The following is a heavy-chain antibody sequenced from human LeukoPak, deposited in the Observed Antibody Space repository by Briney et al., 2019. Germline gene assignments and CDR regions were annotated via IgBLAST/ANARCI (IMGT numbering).Heavy chain of an antibody. V-gene: IGHV3-33*01. CDR1: GFTFSSYG. J-gene: IGHJ4*02. CDR3: VRDGSTVTAPFDY. D-gene: IGHD2-21*02. CDR2: IWYDGSNK. Sequence: GRSLRLSCAASGFTFSSYGMHWVRQAPGKGLEWVAVIWYDGSNKYYADSVKGRFTISRVNSKNTLYLQMNSLRAEDTAVYYCVRDGSTVTAPFDYWGQGTLVTVSS.